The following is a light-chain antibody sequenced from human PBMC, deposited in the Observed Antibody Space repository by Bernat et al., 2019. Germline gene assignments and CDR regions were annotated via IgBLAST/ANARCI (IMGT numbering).Light chain of an antibody. CDR2: DNN. Sequence: QSVLTQPPSVSGAPGQRVTISCTGNSSNIGAGYDVHWYQQLPGTAPKLLIYDNNKRPSGIPDRFSGSKSGTSATLGIAGLQTGDEADYYCVAWDNSLSAGVFGGGTKLTVL. CDR3: VAWDNSLSAGV. J-gene: IGLJ3*02. CDR1: SSNIGAGYD. V-gene: IGLV1-51*01.